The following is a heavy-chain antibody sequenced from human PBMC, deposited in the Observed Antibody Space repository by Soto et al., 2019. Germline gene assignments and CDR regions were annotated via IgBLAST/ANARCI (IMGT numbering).Heavy chain of an antibody. J-gene: IGHJ5*02. CDR3: ARGISGSYPYWFDP. D-gene: IGHD1-26*01. V-gene: IGHV3-23*01. CDR1: EFTFSNYA. Sequence: EVQVLESGGGLVQPGGSLRLSCAASEFTFSNYAMSWVRQAPGKGLEWVSTISGNGDGTHYADSVKGRFTISRDNSKSTLYLQMNSLRAEDTAVYYCARGISGSYPYWFDPWGQGTLVTVSS. CDR2: ISGNGDGT.